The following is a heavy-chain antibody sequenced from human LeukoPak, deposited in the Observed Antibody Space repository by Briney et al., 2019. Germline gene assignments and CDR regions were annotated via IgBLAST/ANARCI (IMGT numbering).Heavy chain of an antibody. Sequence: GRSLRLSCAASGFTFSSYSTNWVRQAPGKGLEWVSSISSSSNYIYYADSVKGRFTISRDNAKNSLCLQMNNLRAEDTAVYYCARLYEVTGILYYTTAGTFDIWGQGTMVTVSS. CDR3: ARLYEVTGILYYTTAGTFDI. CDR1: GFTFSSYS. CDR2: ISSSSNYI. V-gene: IGHV3-21*01. D-gene: IGHD2-8*01. J-gene: IGHJ3*02.